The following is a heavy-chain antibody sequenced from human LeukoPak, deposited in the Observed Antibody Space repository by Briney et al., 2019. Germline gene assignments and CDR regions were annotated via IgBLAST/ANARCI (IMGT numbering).Heavy chain of an antibody. D-gene: IGHD6-19*01. V-gene: IGHV5-51*01. CDR2: IYPGDSET. J-gene: IGHJ4*01. Sequence: GESLKISCKGSGYTFTRYWIAWVRQMPGKGLEWMGFIYPGDSETRYSPSFQGQVTISVDKSISTAYVQWSSLKASDTALYYCARSTGWHGHWGQGTLVTVSS. CDR1: GYTFTRYW. CDR3: ARSTGWHGH.